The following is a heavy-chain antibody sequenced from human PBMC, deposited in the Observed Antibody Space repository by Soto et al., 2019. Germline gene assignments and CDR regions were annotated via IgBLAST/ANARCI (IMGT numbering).Heavy chain of an antibody. CDR2: IYYSGST. D-gene: IGHD3-10*01. CDR1: GGSISSSSYY. CDR3: ASHITDPQGFGEILSDFDP. V-gene: IGHV4-39*01. Sequence: SETLSLSCTVSGGSISSSSYYWGWIRQPPGKGLEWIGSIYYSGSTYYNPSLKSRVTISVDTSKNQFSLKLSSVTAADTAVYYCASHITDPQGFGEILSDFDPWGQGTLVT. J-gene: IGHJ5*02.